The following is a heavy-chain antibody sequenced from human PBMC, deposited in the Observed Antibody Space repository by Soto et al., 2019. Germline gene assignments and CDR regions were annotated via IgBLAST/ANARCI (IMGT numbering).Heavy chain of an antibody. V-gene: IGHV4-39*01. J-gene: IGHJ4*02. CDR3: ARLPSRHLVDY. CDR2: MFYGVST. Sequence: SETLSLTCTVSGSSINSSGYYWGWIRQPPGKGLEWIGGMFYGVSTYYNPSLKSRVTVSVDTSKNQFSLNLRSVTAADTAVYYCARLPSRHLVDYWGQGTLVTVSS. D-gene: IGHD3-3*02. CDR1: GSSINSSGYY.